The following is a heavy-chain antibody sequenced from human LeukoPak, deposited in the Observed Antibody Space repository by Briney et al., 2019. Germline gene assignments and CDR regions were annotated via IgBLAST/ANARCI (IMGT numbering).Heavy chain of an antibody. D-gene: IGHD3-16*01. J-gene: IGHJ3*02. Sequence: ASETLSLTCTVSGGSLSNHCWNWIRHPAGTGLEYIGRIYHTGSTNYNPSLKSRVTLSVDTSNNQFSLNLTSVTAADTAVYYCARGPLGGESFDIWGQGTMVTVSS. CDR2: IYHTGST. CDR3: ARGPLGGESFDI. CDR1: GGSLSNHC. V-gene: IGHV4-4*07.